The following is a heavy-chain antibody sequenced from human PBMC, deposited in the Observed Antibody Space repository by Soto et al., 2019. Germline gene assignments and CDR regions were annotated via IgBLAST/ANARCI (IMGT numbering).Heavy chain of an antibody. Sequence: PGGSLRLSCAASGFTFSSYAMSWVRQAPGKGLEWVSAISGSGGSTYYADSVKGRFTISRDNSKNTLYLQMNSLRAEDTAVYYCAKEQSELLYYYYYYYMDVWGKGTTVTVSS. J-gene: IGHJ6*03. CDR1: GFTFSSYA. CDR2: ISGSGGST. CDR3: AKEQSELLYYYYYYYMDV. V-gene: IGHV3-23*01. D-gene: IGHD1-26*01.